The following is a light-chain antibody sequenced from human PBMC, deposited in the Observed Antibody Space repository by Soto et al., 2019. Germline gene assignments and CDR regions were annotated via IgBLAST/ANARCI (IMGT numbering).Light chain of an antibody. J-gene: IGKJ1*01. Sequence: EIVLTQSPATLSLSPGERATLSCRASQSVSSYLAWYQQKPGQPPRLLIYDASNRATGIPARFSGSGSGTDFTLTISSLEPEDFAVYYCQQCSKWPPKFGQGTKVDIK. CDR3: QQCSKWPPK. V-gene: IGKV3-11*01. CDR1: QSVSSY. CDR2: DAS.